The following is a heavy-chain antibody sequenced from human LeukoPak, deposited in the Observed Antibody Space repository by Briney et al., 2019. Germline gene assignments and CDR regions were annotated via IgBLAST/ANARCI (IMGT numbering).Heavy chain of an antibody. D-gene: IGHD5-18*01. J-gene: IGHJ5*02. CDR3: ARGLKWIQLWRSRGTQHNWFDP. CDR1: GGTFSSYA. V-gene: IGHV1-46*01. CDR2: INPSGGST. Sequence: GASVKVSCKASGGTFSSYAISWVRQAPGQGLEWMGIINPSGGSTSYAQKFQGRVTMTRDMSTSTAYMELSSLRSEDTAVYYCARGLKWIQLWRSRGTQHNWFDPWGQGTLVTVSS.